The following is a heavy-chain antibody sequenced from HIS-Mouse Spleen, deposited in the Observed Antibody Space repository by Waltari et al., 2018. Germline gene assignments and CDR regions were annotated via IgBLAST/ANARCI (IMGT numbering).Heavy chain of an antibody. CDR2: ISSSSSYI. D-gene: IGHD7-27*01. J-gene: IGHJ3*02. Sequence: EVQLVQSGGGLVKPGGSLRLSCAASGFTFSSYSMNWVRQAPGKGLEWVSSISSSSSYIYYADSVKGRFTISRDNDKNSLYLQMNSLRAEDTAVYYCARRLLTGDAFDIWGQGTMVTVSS. V-gene: IGHV3-21*01. CDR3: ARRLLTGDAFDI. CDR1: GFTFSSYS.